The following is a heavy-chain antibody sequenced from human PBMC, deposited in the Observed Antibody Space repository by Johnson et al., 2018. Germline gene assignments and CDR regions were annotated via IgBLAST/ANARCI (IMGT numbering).Heavy chain of an antibody. CDR1: GFIFSSYG. J-gene: IGHJ1*01. Sequence: QVQLVQSGGGVVQPGRSLRLSCKASGFIFSSYGMHWVRQAPGKGLEWVAFIWYDGSKKYYTDSVKGRFTISRDDSKNTLYLQMNSLRAGDTAMYYCGTPTTVAWVGLFQQWGQGTLGTVSS. CDR3: GTPTTVAWVGLFQQ. CDR2: IWYDGSKK. D-gene: IGHD4-23*01. V-gene: IGHV3-33*01.